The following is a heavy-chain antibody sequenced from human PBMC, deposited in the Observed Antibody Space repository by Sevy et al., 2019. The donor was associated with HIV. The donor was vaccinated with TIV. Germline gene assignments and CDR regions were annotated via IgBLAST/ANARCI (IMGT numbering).Heavy chain of an antibody. Sequence: GGSLRLSCAASGFTISTYNMNWVRQAPGKGLEWVSYISSRSNIIYYADSVKGRFTISRDNAKNSLYLQMNSLRDEDTAVYYCARELRGTRWVDPWGQGTLVTVSS. D-gene: IGHD3-10*01. CDR1: GFTISTYN. CDR2: ISSRSNII. V-gene: IGHV3-48*02. CDR3: ARELRGTRWVDP. J-gene: IGHJ5*02.